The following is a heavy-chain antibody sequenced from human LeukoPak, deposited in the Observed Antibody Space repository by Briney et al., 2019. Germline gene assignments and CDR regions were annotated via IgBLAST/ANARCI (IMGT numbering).Heavy chain of an antibody. CDR3: ARGKDSSSPSFDY. Sequence: ASVKVSCKASGYTFTSYDINWVRQATGQGLEWMGWMNPNSGNTGYAQKFQGRVTITRNTSIRTAYMELSRLRSEDTAVYYCARGKDSSSPSFDYWGQGTLVTVSS. CDR2: MNPNSGNT. CDR1: GYTFTSYD. V-gene: IGHV1-8*03. J-gene: IGHJ4*02. D-gene: IGHD6-6*01.